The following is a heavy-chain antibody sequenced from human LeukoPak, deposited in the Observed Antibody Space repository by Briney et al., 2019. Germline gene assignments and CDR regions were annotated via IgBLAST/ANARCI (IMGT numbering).Heavy chain of an antibody. CDR3: ARLEAGYFYYYMDV. V-gene: IGHV4-38-2*01. CDR2: IYHSGST. Sequence: PSETLSLTCAVSGYSISSGYYWGWIRQPPGKGLEWIGSIYHSGSTYYNPSLKSRVTISVDTSKNQFSLKLSSVTAADTAVYYCARLEAGYFYYYMDVWGKGTTVTVSS. CDR1: GYSISSGYY. D-gene: IGHD3-9*01. J-gene: IGHJ6*03.